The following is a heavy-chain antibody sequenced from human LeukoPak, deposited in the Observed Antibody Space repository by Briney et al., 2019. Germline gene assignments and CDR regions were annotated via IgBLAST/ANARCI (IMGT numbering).Heavy chain of an antibody. V-gene: IGHV4-59*08. D-gene: IGHD3-9*01. CDR1: GGSISSYY. J-gene: IGHJ3*02. Sequence: SETLSLTCTVSGGSISSYYWSWIRQPPGKGLEWIGYIYYSGSTYYNPSLKSRVTISVDTSKNQFSLKLSSVTAADTAVYYCARASPPPFYDILTGYYKGMSAFDIWGQGTMVTVSS. CDR2: IYYSGST. CDR3: ARASPPPFYDILTGYYKGMSAFDI.